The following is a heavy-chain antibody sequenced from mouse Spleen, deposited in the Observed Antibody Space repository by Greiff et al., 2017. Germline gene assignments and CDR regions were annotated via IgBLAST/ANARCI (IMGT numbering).Heavy chain of an antibody. Sequence: QVQLQQPGAELVMPGASVKLSCKASGYTFTSYWMHWVKQGPGQGLEWIGEIDPSDSYTNYNQKFKGKATLTVDKSSSTAYMQLSSLTSEDSAVYYCARRRYDYEDWYFDVWGAGTTVTVSS. CDR2: IDPSDSYT. CDR3: ARRRYDYEDWYFDV. J-gene: IGHJ1*01. V-gene: IGHV1-69*01. CDR1: GYTFTSYW. D-gene: IGHD2-4*01.